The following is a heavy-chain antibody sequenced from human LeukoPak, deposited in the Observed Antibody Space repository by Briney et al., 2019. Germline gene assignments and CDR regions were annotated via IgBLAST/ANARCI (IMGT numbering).Heavy chain of an antibody. Sequence: GGSLRLSCAASGVTFRSYWMAWVRQAPGKGLEWVANIKPDGSAKIYADSVKGRFTISRDNAKDSVYLQMNSLRVEDTAVYYCARDFFGWSSLGHWGQGTLVTVSS. V-gene: IGHV3-7*01. CDR1: GVTFRSYW. CDR2: IKPDGSAK. D-gene: IGHD6-19*01. J-gene: IGHJ1*01. CDR3: ARDFFGWSSLGH.